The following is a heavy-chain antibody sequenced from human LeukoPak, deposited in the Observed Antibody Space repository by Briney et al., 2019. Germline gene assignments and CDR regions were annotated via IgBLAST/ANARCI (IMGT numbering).Heavy chain of an antibody. CDR3: ATPDDSSGYYI. Sequence: PGGSLRLSCAASGFTFSDYYMSWIRQAPGKGLEWVSYISSSGSTIYYADAVQGPFTISRANAKNSLYLQMNSLRAEDTAVYYCATPDDSSGYYIWGQGTMVTVSS. CDR2: ISSSGSTI. CDR1: GFTFSDYY. J-gene: IGHJ3*02. D-gene: IGHD3-22*01. V-gene: IGHV3-11*01.